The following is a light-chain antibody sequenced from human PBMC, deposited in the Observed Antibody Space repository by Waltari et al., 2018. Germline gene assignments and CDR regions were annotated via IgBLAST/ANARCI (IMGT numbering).Light chain of an antibody. CDR1: QSVSSN. J-gene: IGKJ1*01. Sequence: EIVMTQSPATLSVSPGERATLPCRASQSVSSNLAWYQQKPGQAPRLLIYRASTRATGIPATFSGSGSGTEFTLTISSVRSEDFAVYYCQHYHDWPPWTFGQGTKVEIK. V-gene: IGKV3-15*01. CDR3: QHYHDWPPWT. CDR2: RAS.